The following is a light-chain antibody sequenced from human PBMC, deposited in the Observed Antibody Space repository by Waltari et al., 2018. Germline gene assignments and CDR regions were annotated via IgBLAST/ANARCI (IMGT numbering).Light chain of an antibody. J-gene: IGLJ3*02. CDR2: RND. CDR1: NSNIGKNT. CDR3: ATWDYSLNGWV. Sequence: QSVVTQPPSASAPPGQRVTMSCSGSNSNIGKNTVNWYQQPPGPAPKLLVFRNDQRAPGVPDRIAAARSGTSAALAISGLRVDDEADYYCATWDYSLNGWVFGGGTRLTVL. V-gene: IGLV1-44*01.